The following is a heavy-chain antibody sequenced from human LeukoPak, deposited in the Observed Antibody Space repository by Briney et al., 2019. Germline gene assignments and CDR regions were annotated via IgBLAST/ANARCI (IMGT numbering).Heavy chain of an antibody. J-gene: IGHJ4*02. CDR2: IYYSGST. Sequence: SETLSLTCTVSGGSISSGDYYWSWIRQPPGRGLEWMGYIYYSGSTYYNPSLKTRVTISVDTSKTQCSLKLSAVTAADTAVYYCARALQDIVVVPALDYWGQGTLVTVSS. D-gene: IGHD2-2*01. V-gene: IGHV4-30-4*01. CDR1: GGSISSGDYY. CDR3: ARALQDIVVVPALDY.